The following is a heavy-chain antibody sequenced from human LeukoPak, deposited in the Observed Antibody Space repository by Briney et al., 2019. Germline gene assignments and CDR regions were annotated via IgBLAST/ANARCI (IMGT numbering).Heavy chain of an antibody. D-gene: IGHD1-14*01. CDR3: ATRQGGNPAY. V-gene: IGHV3-74*01. CDR2: ITNDGSST. J-gene: IGHJ4*02. CDR1: GLTFSSHW. Sequence: PGGSLRLSCAASGLTFSSHWMHWVRQAPGKGLVWVSRITNDGSSTTYADSVKGRFTISRDNAKNMLYPQVNSLRAEDTAVYYCATRQGGNPAYWGQGTLVTVSS.